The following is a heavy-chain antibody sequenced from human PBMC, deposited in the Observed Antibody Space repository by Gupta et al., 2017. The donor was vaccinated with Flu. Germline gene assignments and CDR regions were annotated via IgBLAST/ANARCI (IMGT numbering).Heavy chain of an antibody. CDR2: IYYSGST. CDR3: ARLGYSSSWIDS. J-gene: IGHJ4*02. CDR1: ISSGSYY. V-gene: IGHV4-39*01. D-gene: IGHD6-13*01. Sequence: ISSGSYYWGWIRQPPGKGLDWIGSIYYSGSTYYNPSLKRRVTISVDTSKNQFSLKVNSVTATDTAVYYCARLGYSSSWIDSWGQGTLVTVSS.